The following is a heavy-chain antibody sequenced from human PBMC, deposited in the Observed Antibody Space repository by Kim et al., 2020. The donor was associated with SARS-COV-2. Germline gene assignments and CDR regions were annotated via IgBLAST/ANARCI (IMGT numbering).Heavy chain of an antibody. CDR3: ARAREEPEYYFNY. V-gene: IGHV4-31*03. D-gene: IGHD1-26*01. J-gene: IGHJ4*02. CDR2: IYYSGST. Sequence: TLSLTCTVPGGSISSGGYYWSWIRKHPGKGLEWIGYIYYSGSTYYNPSLKSRVTISVDTSKNQFSLKLSSVTAADTAVYYCARAREEPEYYFNYWGQGTLVTVSS. CDR1: GGSISSGGYY.